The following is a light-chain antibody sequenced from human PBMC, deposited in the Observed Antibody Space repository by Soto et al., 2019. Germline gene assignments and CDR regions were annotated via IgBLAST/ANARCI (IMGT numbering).Light chain of an antibody. V-gene: IGKV3-11*01. CDR2: DAS. CDR1: QSVSKY. J-gene: IGKJ5*01. Sequence: EIVLTQSPATLSLSPGERATLSCRTSQSVSKYFAWYQQKPGRAPRLLIYDASSRATGIPARFIGSGSGTDFTLTISSLEPEDFAIYYCQQRSNWQITFGQGTRLEIK. CDR3: QQRSNWQIT.